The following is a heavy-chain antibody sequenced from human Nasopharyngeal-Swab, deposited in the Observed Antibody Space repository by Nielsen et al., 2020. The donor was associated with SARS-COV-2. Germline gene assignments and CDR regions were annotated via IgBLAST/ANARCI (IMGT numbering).Heavy chain of an antibody. CDR2: INPNSGGT. J-gene: IGHJ6*02. CDR3: ARETQDYYYYYCGMDV. V-gene: IGHV1-2*06. Sequence: ASVKVSCKASGYTFTGYYMHWVRQAPGQGLEWMGRINPNSGGTNYAQKFQGRVTMTRDTSISTAYMELSRLRSDDTAVHYCARETQDYYYYYCGMDVWGQGTTVTVSS. CDR1: GYTFTGYY.